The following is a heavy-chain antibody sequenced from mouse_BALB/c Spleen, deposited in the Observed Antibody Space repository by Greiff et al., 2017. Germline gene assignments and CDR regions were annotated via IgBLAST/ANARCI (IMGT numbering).Heavy chain of an antibody. Sequence: VKLMESGPGLVAPSQSLSITCTVSGFSLTSYGVHWVRQPPGKGLEWLGVIWAGGSTNYNSALMSRLSISKDNSKSQVFLKMNSLQTDDTAMYYCARDNDYDVYYFDYWGQGTTLTVSS. CDR3: ARDNDYDVYYFDY. CDR2: IWAGGST. D-gene: IGHD2-4*01. J-gene: IGHJ2*01. CDR1: GFSLTSYG. V-gene: IGHV2-9*02.